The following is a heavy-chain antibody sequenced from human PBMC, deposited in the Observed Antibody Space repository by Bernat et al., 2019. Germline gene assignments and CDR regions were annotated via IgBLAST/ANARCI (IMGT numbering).Heavy chain of an antibody. CDR3: ARHCSGGGCYRNYYYGMDV. J-gene: IGHJ6*02. V-gene: IGHV4-39*01. CDR1: GGSISSSSYY. Sequence: QLQLQASVPGLVKPSETLSLTCTVSGGSISSSSYYWGWIRQPPGKGLEWIGSIYYSGCTYYNPSLKSRVTISVDTSKNQFSLKLSSVTAADTAVYYCARHCSGGGCYRNYYYGMDVWGQGTTVIVSS. D-gene: IGHD2-15*01. CDR2: IYYSGCT.